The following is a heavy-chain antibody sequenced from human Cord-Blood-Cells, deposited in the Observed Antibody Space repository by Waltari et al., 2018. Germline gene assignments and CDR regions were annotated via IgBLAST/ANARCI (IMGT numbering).Heavy chain of an antibody. D-gene: IGHD1-26*01. CDR1: GYTFTGYY. Sequence: QVQLVQSGAEVKKPGASVKVSCKASGYTFTGYYMHWVRQAPGQGLEWMGWINPNRGGTNYAQKFQCRVTMTRDTSISTAYMELSRLRSDDTAVYYCARERGVGSPLDYWGQGTLVTVSS. CDR3: ARERGVGSPLDY. CDR2: INPNRGGT. J-gene: IGHJ4*02. V-gene: IGHV1-2*02.